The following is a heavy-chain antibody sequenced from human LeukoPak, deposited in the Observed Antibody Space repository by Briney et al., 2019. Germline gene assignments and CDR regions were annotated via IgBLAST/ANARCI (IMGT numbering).Heavy chain of an antibody. J-gene: IGHJ4*02. D-gene: IGHD1-26*01. CDR3: ARELVGATGPELDY. V-gene: IGHV1-2*02. CDR2: INPNSGGT. CDR1: GYTFTGYY. Sequence: ASVKVSCKASGYTFTGYYMHWVRQAPGQGLEWMGWINPNSGGTNYAQKFQGRVTMTRDTSINTAYMELSRLRSDDTAVYYCARELVGATGPELDYWGQGTLVTVSS.